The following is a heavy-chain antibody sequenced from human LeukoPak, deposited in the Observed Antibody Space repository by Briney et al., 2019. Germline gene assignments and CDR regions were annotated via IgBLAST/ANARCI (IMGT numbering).Heavy chain of an antibody. V-gene: IGHV3-30-3*01. D-gene: IGHD3-22*01. Sequence: GGSLRLSCAASGFIFSKYAMYWVRQAPGKGLEWVAVISYDGSNKYYADSVKGRFTISRDNSKNTLYLQMNSLRAEDTAVYYRATHYYDSSGYYSPDYWGQGTLVSVSS. CDR1: GFIFSKYA. CDR2: ISYDGSNK. CDR3: ATHYYDSSGYYSPDY. J-gene: IGHJ4*02.